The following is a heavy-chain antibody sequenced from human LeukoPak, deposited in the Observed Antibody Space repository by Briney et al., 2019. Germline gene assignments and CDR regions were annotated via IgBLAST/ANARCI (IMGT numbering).Heavy chain of an antibody. J-gene: IGHJ3*02. CDR3: AKWMVRRDFWSGAFDI. D-gene: IGHD3-3*01. Sequence: HRGGSLRLSCAASGFTFSSYDMTWVRQAPGKGLEWVSAIRGSGYNSFYADSVKGRFTISRDNSKNTLFLQMNSLRGEDTAIYYCAKWMVRRDFWSGAFDIWGQGTMVTV. CDR1: GFTFSSYD. V-gene: IGHV3-23*01. CDR2: IRGSGYNS.